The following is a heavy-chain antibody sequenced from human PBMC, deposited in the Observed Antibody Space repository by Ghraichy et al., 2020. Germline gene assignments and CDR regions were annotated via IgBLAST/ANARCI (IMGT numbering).Heavy chain of an antibody. CDR2: IYYSGST. CDR1: GGSVSSGSYY. J-gene: IGHJ4*02. CDR3: ARGRPTGFYFDY. V-gene: IGHV4-61*01. D-gene: IGHD3-10*01. Sequence: SQTLSLTCTVSGGSVSSGSYYWSWIRQPPGKGLEWIGYIYYSGSTNYNPSLKSRVTISVDTSKNQFSLKLSSVTAADTAVYYCARGRPTGFYFDYWGQGTLVTVSS.